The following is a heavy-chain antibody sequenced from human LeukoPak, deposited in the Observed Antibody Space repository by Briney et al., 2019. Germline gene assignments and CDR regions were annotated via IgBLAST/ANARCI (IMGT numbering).Heavy chain of an antibody. J-gene: IGHJ4*02. CDR2: IIPIFGTA. CDR1: GGTFSSYA. D-gene: IGHD3-22*01. Sequence: SVKVSCKASGGTFSSYAISWVRQAPGQGLEWMGGIIPIFGTANYAQKFQGRVTVTADESTSTAYMELSSLRSEDTAVYYCARALPYDSSGYYFDYWGQGTLVTVSS. V-gene: IGHV1-69*13. CDR3: ARALPYDSSGYYFDY.